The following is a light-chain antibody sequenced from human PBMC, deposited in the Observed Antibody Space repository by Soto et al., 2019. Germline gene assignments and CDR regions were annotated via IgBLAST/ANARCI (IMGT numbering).Light chain of an antibody. CDR1: QGISSY. J-gene: IGKJ2*01. CDR3: QQYYSYPYT. V-gene: IGKV1-8*01. Sequence: IQLTQSPSSFSASTGDRVTITCRASQGISSYLAWYQQKPGKAPKLLIYAASTLQSGVPSRFSGSGSGTVFSLTISCLQSEDFATYYCQQYYSYPYTFGQGTKVDIK. CDR2: AAS.